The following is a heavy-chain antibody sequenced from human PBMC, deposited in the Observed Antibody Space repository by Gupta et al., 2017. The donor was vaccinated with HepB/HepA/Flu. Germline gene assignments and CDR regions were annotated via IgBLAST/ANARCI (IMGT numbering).Heavy chain of an antibody. Sequence: QVQLQQWGAGLLKPSETLSLTCAVYGGSFSGYYWSWIRQPPGKGLEWIGEINHSGSTNYNPSLKSRVTISVDTSKNQFSLKLSSVTAADTAVYYCARVHSPGGNGMDVWGQGTTVTVSS. CDR2: INHSGST. CDR1: GGSFSGYY. CDR3: ARVHSPGGNGMDV. V-gene: IGHV4-34*01. J-gene: IGHJ6*02. D-gene: IGHD3-16*01.